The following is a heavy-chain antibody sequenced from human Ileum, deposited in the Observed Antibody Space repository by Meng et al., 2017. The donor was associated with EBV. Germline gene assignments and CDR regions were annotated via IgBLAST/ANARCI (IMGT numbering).Heavy chain of an antibody. Sequence: QVQLQESGPGLVKPSATLSLTCSVSGGSVSSGGNYWSCIRQPPGKGLEWIGYIYNSGSTNYNPSLKSRVTISVDTSKNQFSLKLSSVTAADTAVYYCARDGYSSGSDWGQGTLVTVSS. V-gene: IGHV4-61*08. CDR3: ARDGYSSGSD. CDR2: IYNSGST. CDR1: GGSVSSGGNY. D-gene: IGHD6-19*01. J-gene: IGHJ4*02.